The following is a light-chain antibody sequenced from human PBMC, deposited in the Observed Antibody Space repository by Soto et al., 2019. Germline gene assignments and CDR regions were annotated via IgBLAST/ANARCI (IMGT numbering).Light chain of an antibody. CDR1: QTVSSK. J-gene: IGKJ1*01. V-gene: IGKV3-11*01. CDR3: HQRKSWPRT. Sequence: EIVLTQSPATLPLSPGERATVSCRASQTVSSKLAWYQHKPGQAPRLLIYDTSNRATGIPARFSGSGSGTDFTLTISSLEPEDFAVYYCHQRKSWPRTFGQGTKVDIK. CDR2: DTS.